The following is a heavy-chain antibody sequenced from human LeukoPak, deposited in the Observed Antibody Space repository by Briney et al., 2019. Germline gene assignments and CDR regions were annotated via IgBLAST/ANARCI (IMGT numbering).Heavy chain of an antibody. J-gene: IGHJ3*02. D-gene: IGHD6-19*01. CDR1: EFTFSNYW. Sequence: GESLRLSCTASEFTFSNYWMTWVRQAPGKGLEWVANIKQDGSEKYYVDSVKGRFTISRDNAKNSLYLQMNSLRAEDTAVYYCARDSSSGWYWGAFDIWGQGTMVTVSS. CDR2: IKQDGSEK. V-gene: IGHV3-7*01. CDR3: ARDSSSGWYWGAFDI.